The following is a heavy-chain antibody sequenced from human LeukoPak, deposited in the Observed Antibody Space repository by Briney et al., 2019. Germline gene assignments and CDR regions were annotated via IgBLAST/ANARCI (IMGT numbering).Heavy chain of an antibody. D-gene: IGHD3-22*01. CDR3: TTGVRDSSGYYNFDY. CDR1: GFTFSNAW. V-gene: IGHV3-15*01. Sequence: PGGSLRLSCAASGFTFSNAWMSWVRQSPGKGLEWVGRIKSKTDGGTIDYGAPVKGRFTISRDDSKNTLLLQMNSLKTEDTAMYHCTTGVRDSSGYYNFDYWGQGTLVTVSS. CDR2: IKSKTDGGTI. J-gene: IGHJ4*02.